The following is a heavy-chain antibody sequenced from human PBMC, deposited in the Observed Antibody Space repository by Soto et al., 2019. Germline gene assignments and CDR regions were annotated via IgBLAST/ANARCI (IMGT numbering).Heavy chain of an antibody. CDR3: AYAYYYDSSGYYLPYYYYGMDV. CDR1: GYTFTSYA. V-gene: IGHV1-3*01. D-gene: IGHD3-22*01. Sequence: ASVKVSCKASGYTFTSYAMQWVRQAPGQRLEWMGWINAGNGNTKYSQKFQGRVTITRDTSASTAYMELSSLRSEDTAVYYCAYAYYYDSSGYYLPYYYYGMDVWGQGTTVTVSS. CDR2: INAGNGNT. J-gene: IGHJ6*02.